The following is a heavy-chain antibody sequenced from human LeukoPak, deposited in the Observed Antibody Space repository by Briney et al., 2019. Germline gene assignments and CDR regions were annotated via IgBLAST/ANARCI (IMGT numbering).Heavy chain of an antibody. D-gene: IGHD3-22*01. CDR3: ARRGYDSSGFKNWFDP. CDR1: GFTFSSYW. V-gene: IGHV3-7*01. J-gene: IGHJ5*02. CDR2: IKQDGSEK. Sequence: GGSLRLSCAASGFTFSSYWMSWVRQAPGKGLEWVANIKQDGSEKYYVDSVKGRFTISRDSAKNSLYLQMNSLRAEDTAVYYCARRGYDSSGFKNWFDPWGQGTLVTVSS.